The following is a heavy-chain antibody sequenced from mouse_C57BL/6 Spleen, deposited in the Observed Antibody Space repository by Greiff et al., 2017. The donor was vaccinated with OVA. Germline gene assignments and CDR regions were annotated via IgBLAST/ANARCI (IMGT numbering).Heavy chain of an antibody. J-gene: IGHJ4*01. D-gene: IGHD1-1*01. CDR2: IYPGDGDT. V-gene: IGHV1-80*01. CDR1: GYAFSSYW. Sequence: LQESGAELVKPGASVKISCKASGYAFSSYWMNWVKQRPGKGLEWIGQIYPGDGDTNYNGKFKGKATLTADKSSSTAYMQLSSLTSEDSAVYFCASPTVVATPYAMDYWGQGTSVTVSS. CDR3: ASPTVVATPYAMDY.